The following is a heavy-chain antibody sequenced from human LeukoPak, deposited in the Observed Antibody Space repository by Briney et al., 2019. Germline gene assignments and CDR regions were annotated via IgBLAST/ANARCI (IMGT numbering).Heavy chain of an antibody. D-gene: IGHD2-15*01. V-gene: IGHV4-34*01. CDR2: INHSGST. Sequence: PSETLSLTCTVSGGSISSYYWSWIRQPPGKGLEWIGEINHSGSTNYNPSLKSRVTISVDTSKNQFSLKLSSVTAADTAVYYCARSPRIPRLYYFDYWGQGTLVTVSS. CDR3: ARSPRIPRLYYFDY. J-gene: IGHJ4*02. CDR1: GGSISSYY.